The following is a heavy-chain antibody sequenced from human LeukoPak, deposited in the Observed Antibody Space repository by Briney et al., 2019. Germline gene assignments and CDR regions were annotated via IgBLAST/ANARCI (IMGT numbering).Heavy chain of an antibody. CDR3: ARRNLNWESFDI. CDR2: MYYSGST. D-gene: IGHD7-27*01. Sequence: SETLSLTRTVSGGSIISNNYYWGWIRQPPGKGLEWIGSMYYSGSTYHNPSLKSRVTISVDTSKNQFSLELTSVTAADTAVYYCARRNLNWESFDIWGQGTMVTVSS. V-gene: IGHV4-39*01. CDR1: GGSIISNNYY. J-gene: IGHJ3*02.